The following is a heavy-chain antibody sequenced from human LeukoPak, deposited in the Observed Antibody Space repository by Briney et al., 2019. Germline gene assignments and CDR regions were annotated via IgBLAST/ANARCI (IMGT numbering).Heavy chain of an antibody. D-gene: IGHD6-19*01. Sequence: KSSETLSLTCTISGDSINGHYWSWLRQPPGKRLEWIGDINYKGSTNYNLSLKSRVTISVDTSKNHLSLNLTSVLAADTAIYYCARRDTGWNYCDYWGQGILVRVSS. CDR2: INYKGST. CDR3: ARRDTGWNYCDY. CDR1: GDSINGHY. V-gene: IGHV4-59*08. J-gene: IGHJ4*02.